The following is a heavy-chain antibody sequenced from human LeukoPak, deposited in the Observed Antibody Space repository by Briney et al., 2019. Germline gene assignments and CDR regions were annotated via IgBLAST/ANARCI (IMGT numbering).Heavy chain of an antibody. Sequence: GGSLRLSCAASGFTLSVYWMSWVRQIPGKGLEWVANIRQDGGEIYYVDSVKGRFTISRDNAKNSLYLEVNSLTAEVTALYYCARILTNYPGWYFDLRGRGTLVTVSS. J-gene: IGHJ2*01. CDR1: GFTLSVYW. CDR2: IRQDGGEI. V-gene: IGHV3-7*01. D-gene: IGHD4/OR15-4a*01. CDR3: ARILTNYPGWYFDL.